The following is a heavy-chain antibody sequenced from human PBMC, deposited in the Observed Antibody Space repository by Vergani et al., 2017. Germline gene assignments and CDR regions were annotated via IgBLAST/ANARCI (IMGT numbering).Heavy chain of an antibody. V-gene: IGHV5-51*01. CDR2: IHPADSDT. Sequence: EVQLVQSGAEVKKPGESLKISCQISGYSFTNYWIGWVRQMPGKGLEWMGIIHPADSDTRYSPSFQGQVTISVAKSIRTAYLQRSSLRASDSAMYYCARLYGRDSSGSKYFEYWGQGTLVTVSS. CDR3: ARLYGRDSSGSKYFEY. D-gene: IGHD3-22*01. CDR1: GYSFTNYW. J-gene: IGHJ4*02.